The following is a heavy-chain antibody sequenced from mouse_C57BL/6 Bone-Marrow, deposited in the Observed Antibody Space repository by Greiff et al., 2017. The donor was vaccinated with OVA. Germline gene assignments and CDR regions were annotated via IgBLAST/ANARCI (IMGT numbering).Heavy chain of an antibody. CDR3: ARRGVYYDYDGWYFDV. V-gene: IGHV15-2*01. J-gene: IGHJ1*03. D-gene: IGHD2-4*01. Sequence: QVQLQQSGSELRSPGSSVKLSCKDFDSAVFPIAYLSWVRQKPGPGFEWVGGILPSIGRTIYGESFEDKATLDAEPLSNPAYLELNSLTSGDSAIYDCARRGVYYDYDGWYFDVWGTGTTVTVSS. CDR1: DSAVFPIAY. CDR2: ILPSIGRT.